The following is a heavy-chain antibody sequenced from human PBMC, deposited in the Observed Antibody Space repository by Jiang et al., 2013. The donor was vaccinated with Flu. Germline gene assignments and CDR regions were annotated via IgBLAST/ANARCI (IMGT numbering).Heavy chain of an antibody. CDR1: GDSVSSNSAA. CDR3: ARGIKVDYDFWSGYYNFDY. J-gene: IGHJ4*02. V-gene: IGHV6-1*01. CDR2: TYYRSKWYN. Sequence: QTLSLTCAISGDSVSSNSAAWNWIRQSPSRGLEWLGRTYYRSKWYNDYAVSVKSRITINPDTSKNQFSLQLNSVTPEDAAVYYCARGIKVDYDFWSGYYNFDYWGQGTLVTVSS. D-gene: IGHD3-3*01.